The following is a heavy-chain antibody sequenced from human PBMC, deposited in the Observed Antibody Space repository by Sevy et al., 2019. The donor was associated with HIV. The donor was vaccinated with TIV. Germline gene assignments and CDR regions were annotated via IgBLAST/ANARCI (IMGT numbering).Heavy chain of an antibody. CDR3: ARGGVVAGYYYYGMDV. CDR1: GYTFTSYG. CDR2: ISAYNGNT. V-gene: IGHV1-18*01. J-gene: IGHJ6*02. D-gene: IGHD6-19*01. Sequence: ASVKVSCKASGYTFTSYGISWVRQAPGQGLEWMGWISAYNGNTNYAQKLQGRVTMTTDTSTSTAYMELRSLRSDDTAAYYCARGGVVAGYYYYGMDVWGQGTTVTVSS.